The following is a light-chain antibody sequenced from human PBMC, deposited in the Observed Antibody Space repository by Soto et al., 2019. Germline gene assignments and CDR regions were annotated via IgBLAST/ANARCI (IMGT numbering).Light chain of an antibody. CDR1: QSVSSSY. V-gene: IGKV3-11*01. CDR3: QQRSNWLTWT. J-gene: IGKJ1*01. CDR2: DAS. Sequence: EIVLTQSPGTLSLSPGERATLSCRASQSVSSSYLAWYQQKPGQAPRLLIYDASNRATGIPARLSGSGSGTDFTLTISSLEPEDFAVYYCQQRSNWLTWTFGQGTKVDIK.